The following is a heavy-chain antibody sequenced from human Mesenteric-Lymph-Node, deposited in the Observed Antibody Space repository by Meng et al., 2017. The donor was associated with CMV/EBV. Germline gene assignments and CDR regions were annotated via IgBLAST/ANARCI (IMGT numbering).Heavy chain of an antibody. Sequence: SLKISCAASGFTFDDYAMHWVRQAPGKGLEWVSGISWNSGSIGYADSVKGRFTISRDNDKNSLYLQMNSLRAEDTALYYCAKAYCSSTSCYTRLLNYYYGMDVWGQGTTVTVSS. CDR1: GFTFDDYA. V-gene: IGHV3-9*01. CDR2: ISWNSGSI. D-gene: IGHD2-2*02. J-gene: IGHJ6*02. CDR3: AKAYCSSTSCYTRLLNYYYGMDV.